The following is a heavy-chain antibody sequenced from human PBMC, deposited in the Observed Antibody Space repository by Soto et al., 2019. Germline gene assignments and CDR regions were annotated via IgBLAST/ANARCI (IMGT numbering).Heavy chain of an antibody. CDR1: GGSISIYY. Sequence: SETLSLTCTVSGGSISIYYWSWIRQPPGKGLEWIGYIYYSGSTNYNPSLKSRVTISVDTSKNQFSLKLSSVTAADTAVYYCAREGEYSSSSRYYYYGMDVWGQGTTVTVPS. CDR3: AREGEYSSSSRYYYYGMDV. J-gene: IGHJ6*02. CDR2: IYYSGST. D-gene: IGHD6-6*01. V-gene: IGHV4-59*01.